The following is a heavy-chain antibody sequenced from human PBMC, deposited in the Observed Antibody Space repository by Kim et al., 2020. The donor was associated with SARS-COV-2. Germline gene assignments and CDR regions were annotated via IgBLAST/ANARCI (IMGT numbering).Heavy chain of an antibody. CDR3: ARVPPPTAEPNGMDV. J-gene: IGHJ6*02. CDR1: GYTFTGDY. CDR2: INPYSGGM. V-gene: IGHV1-2*02. D-gene: IGHD6-13*01. Sequence: ASVKVSCKASGYTFTGDYMHWVRQAPGQGLEWMGWINPYSGGMKYAQKFQGRVTMTWDTSISTVYMELSRLRSDDTAVYSCARVPPPTAEPNGMDVWGQGTTVTVSS.